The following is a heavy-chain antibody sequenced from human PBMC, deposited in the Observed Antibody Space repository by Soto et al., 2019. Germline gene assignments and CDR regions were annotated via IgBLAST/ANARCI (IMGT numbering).Heavy chain of an antibody. CDR3: AREARGGYSGIFDY. J-gene: IGHJ4*02. CDR1: GTSIRIYS. CDR2: IYTDGST. V-gene: IGHV4-4*07. Sequence: QVQLQESCPGLVKPSETLSLTCTVSGTSIRIYSWSWIRQPAGKDLEWVGRIYTDGSTSYHPSPKSRVIMSVGTSTNQFSLILSSVSAADTAVYYCAREARGGYSGIFDYWGGGGLVTVSS. D-gene: IGHD5-12*01.